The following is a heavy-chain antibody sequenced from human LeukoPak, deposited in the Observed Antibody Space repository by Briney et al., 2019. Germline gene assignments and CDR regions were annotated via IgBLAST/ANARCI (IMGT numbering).Heavy chain of an antibody. CDR2: ISGSGGGI. Sequence: GGSLRLSCAASGFTFSSYAMSWVRQAPGKGREWVSAISGSGGGIYYADSVKGRFTISRDNFKNTLFLQMRSLRAEDTAVYYCAKNGGVNYYDSSGYSRWGQGTLVTVSS. V-gene: IGHV3-23*01. CDR1: GFTFSSYA. D-gene: IGHD3-22*01. J-gene: IGHJ4*02. CDR3: AKNGGVNYYDSSGYSR.